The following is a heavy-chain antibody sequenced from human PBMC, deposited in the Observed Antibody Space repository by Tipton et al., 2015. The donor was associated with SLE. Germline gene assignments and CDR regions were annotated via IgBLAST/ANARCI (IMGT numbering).Heavy chain of an antibody. CDR2: IYHSGST. CDR3: ASGILTGNAAFDI. D-gene: IGHD3-9*01. J-gene: IGHJ3*02. V-gene: IGHV4-38-2*02. Sequence: LRLSCTVSGYSISSGYYWGWIRQPPGKGLEWIGTIYHSGSTYYNPSLKSRVTISVDTSKDQFSLKLSSVTAADTAVYYCASGILTGNAAFDIWGPGTMVTVS. CDR1: GYSISSGYY.